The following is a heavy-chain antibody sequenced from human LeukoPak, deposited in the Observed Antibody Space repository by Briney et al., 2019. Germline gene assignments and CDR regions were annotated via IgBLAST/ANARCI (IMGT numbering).Heavy chain of an antibody. CDR3: AKDLGSYPILDY. CDR1: GFTFSSYG. J-gene: IGHJ4*02. Sequence: GRSLRLSCAASGFTFSSYGMHWVRQAPGKGLEWVAVISYDGSNKYYADSVKGRFTISRDNSKNTLYLQMNSLRAEDTAVYYCAKDLGSYPILDYWGQGTPVTVSS. CDR2: ISYDGSNK. D-gene: IGHD1-26*01. V-gene: IGHV3-30*18.